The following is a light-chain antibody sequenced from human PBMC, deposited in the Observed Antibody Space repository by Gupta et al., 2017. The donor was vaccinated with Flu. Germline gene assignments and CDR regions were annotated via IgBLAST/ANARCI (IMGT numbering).Light chain of an antibody. V-gene: IGKV3-11*01. Sequence: EVVLTQSPATLSLSPGERATLSCRASQSVGTYLAWYQQKPGQTPRLLIYDASNRDTGIPARFSGSGSGTDFTLTISSREPEDFAVYYCQKRSNWPPYTFGQGTMLEI. CDR3: QKRSNWPPYT. J-gene: IGKJ2*01. CDR2: DAS. CDR1: QSVGTY.